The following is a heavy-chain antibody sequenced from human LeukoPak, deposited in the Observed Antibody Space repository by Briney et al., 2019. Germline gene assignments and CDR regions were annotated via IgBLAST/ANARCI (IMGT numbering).Heavy chain of an antibody. CDR2: FDPEDGET. D-gene: IGHD3-16*02. Sequence: GASVKVSCKVSGYTLTELSMHWVRQAPGKGVEWMGGFDPEDGETIYAQKFQGRVTMTEDTSTDTAYMELSSLRSEDTAVYYCAGIMITFGGVISQAIFDYWGQGTLVTVSS. CDR3: AGIMITFGGVISQAIFDY. J-gene: IGHJ4*02. V-gene: IGHV1-24*01. CDR1: GYTLTELS.